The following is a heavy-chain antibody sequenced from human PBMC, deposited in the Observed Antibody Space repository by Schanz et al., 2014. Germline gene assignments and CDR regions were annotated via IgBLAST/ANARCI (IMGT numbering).Heavy chain of an antibody. V-gene: IGHV3-23*04. D-gene: IGHD6-19*01. Sequence: VQLVESGGGVVQPGGSLRLSCAVSGFTFSSYAMSWVRQAPGKGLEWVSGISDRGDGTNYGDSVRGRFTISRDNSRNTVYLQMNNVGVDDTATYYCVKTDAGWRFDYWGQGTLVIVSS. J-gene: IGHJ4*02. CDR3: VKTDAGWRFDY. CDR2: ISDRGDGT. CDR1: GFTFSSYA.